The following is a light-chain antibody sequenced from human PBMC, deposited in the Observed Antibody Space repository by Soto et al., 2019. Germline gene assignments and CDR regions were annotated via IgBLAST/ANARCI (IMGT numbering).Light chain of an antibody. CDR2: QNN. V-gene: IGLV1-40*01. J-gene: IGLJ2*01. CDR3: QSYDSSLSAVV. CDR1: SSNIGAGYD. Sequence: QAVVTQPPSVSGAPGQRVSISCTGSSSNIGAGYDVHWYEHLPGTAPKLLIYQNNNRPSGVPDRFSGSKSGTLASLAITGLQAEDEADYYCQSYDSSLSAVVFGGGTKLTVL.